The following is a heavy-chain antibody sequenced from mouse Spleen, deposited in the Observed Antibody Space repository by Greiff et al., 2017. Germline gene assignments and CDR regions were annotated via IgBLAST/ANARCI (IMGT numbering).Heavy chain of an antibody. J-gene: IGHJ2*01. CDR2: ISNGGGST. CDR1: GFTFSSYT. CDR3: ARHGYGVSFDY. D-gene: IGHD2-2*01. V-gene: IGHV5-12-2*01. Sequence: DVMLVESGGGLVQPGGSLKLSCAASGFTFSSYTMSWVRQTPEKRLEWVAYISNGGGSTYYPDTVKGRFTISRDNAKNTLYLQMSSLKSEDTAMYYCARHGYGVSFDYWGQGTTLTVSS.